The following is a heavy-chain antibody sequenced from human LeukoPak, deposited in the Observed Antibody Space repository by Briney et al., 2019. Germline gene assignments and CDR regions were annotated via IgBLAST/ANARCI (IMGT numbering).Heavy chain of an antibody. CDR2: FDPEDGET. CDR3: GTVSDNWNDGGVYYFDY. Sequence: ASVKASCKVSGYTLTELSMHWVRQPPGKGLEWMGGFDPEDGETIYAQKFQGRVTMTEDTSTDTAYMELSSLRCEDTAVYYCGTVSDNWNDGGVYYFDYWGQGTLVTVSS. CDR1: GYTLTELS. J-gene: IGHJ4*02. D-gene: IGHD1-1*01. V-gene: IGHV1-24*01.